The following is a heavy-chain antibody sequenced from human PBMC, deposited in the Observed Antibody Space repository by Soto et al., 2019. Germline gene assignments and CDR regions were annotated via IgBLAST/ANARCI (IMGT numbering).Heavy chain of an antibody. J-gene: IGHJ5*02. CDR3: AMMKLATLHH. CDR1: GVLFTSYG. Sequence: QVVLLQSGTEVKRPGSSVKVSCKASGVLFTSYGFAWVRQAPGRGREWVGRINPASQLRNYEQSLQGRATINADTSTTTAYMELRGLTSEDTAVYYSAMMKLATLHHWAQGTLITVSS. V-gene: IGHV1-69*09. CDR2: INPASQLR.